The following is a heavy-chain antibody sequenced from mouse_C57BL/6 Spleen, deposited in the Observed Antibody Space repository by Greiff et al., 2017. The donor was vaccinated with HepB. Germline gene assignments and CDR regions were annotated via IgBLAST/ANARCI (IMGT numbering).Heavy chain of an antibody. CDR3: AIDSSGRWFAY. V-gene: IGHV1-55*01. CDR2: IYPGRGST. D-gene: IGHD3-2*02. J-gene: IGHJ3*01. Sequence: QVQLQQPGAELVKPGASVKMSCNASGYTFTSYWITWVKQRPGRGLEWIGDIYPGRGSTNYNEKFKRKATLTVDPSSSTAYIPLSSLTSEDSAVYYGAIDSSGRWFAYWGQGTLVTVAA. CDR1: GYTFTSYW.